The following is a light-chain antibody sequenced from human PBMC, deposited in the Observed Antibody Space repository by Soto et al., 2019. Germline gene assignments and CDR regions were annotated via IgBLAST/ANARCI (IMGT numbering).Light chain of an antibody. V-gene: IGLV2-14*01. CDR3: SSYTSASTPLV. CDR1: GSDVGGYNY. CDR2: DVS. J-gene: IGLJ2*01. Sequence: QSALTQPASVSGSPGQSITISCTGTGSDVGGYNYVSWYQQHPGKAPKVMIYDVSNRPSGVSNRFSGSKSGNTASLTISGLQAEDEADYYCSSYTSASTPLVFGGGTTLTVL.